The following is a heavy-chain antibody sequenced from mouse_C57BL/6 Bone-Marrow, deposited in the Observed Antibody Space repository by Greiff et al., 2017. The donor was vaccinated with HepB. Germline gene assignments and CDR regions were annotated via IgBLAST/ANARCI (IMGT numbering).Heavy chain of an antibody. CDR2: ISNGGGST. CDR1: GFTFSDYY. J-gene: IGHJ2*01. CDR3: ARQGDITTARDYFDY. D-gene: IGHD1-1*01. V-gene: IGHV5-12*01. Sequence: EVQLVESGGGLVQPGGSLKLSCAASGFTFSDYYMYWVRQTPEKRLEWVAYISNGGGSTYYPDTVKGRFTISRDNAKNTLYLQMSRLKSEDTAMYYCARQGDITTARDYFDYWGQGTTLTVSS.